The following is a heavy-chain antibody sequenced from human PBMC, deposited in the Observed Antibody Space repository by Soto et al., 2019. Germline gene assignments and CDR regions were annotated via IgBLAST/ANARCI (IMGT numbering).Heavy chain of an antibody. J-gene: IGHJ3*02. CDR1: GFTFSSYG. D-gene: IGHD2-21*01. Sequence: GGSLRLSCAASGFTFSSYGMHWVRQAPGKGLEWVAVIWYDGSNKYYADSVKGRFTISRDNSKNTLYLQMNSLRAEDTAVYYCARGRRGDGYILDAFDIWGQGTMVTVSS. CDR3: ARGRRGDGYILDAFDI. V-gene: IGHV3-33*01. CDR2: IWYDGSNK.